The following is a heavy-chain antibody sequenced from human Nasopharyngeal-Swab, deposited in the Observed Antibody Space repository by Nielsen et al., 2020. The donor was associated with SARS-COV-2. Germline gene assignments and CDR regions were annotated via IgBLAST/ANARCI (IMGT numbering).Heavy chain of an antibody. D-gene: IGHD3-16*01. CDR2: IYYSGIT. CDR3: ARRVARAPRHEGDYYYGMDV. J-gene: IGHJ6*02. V-gene: IGHV4-39*01. Sequence: WIRQPPVQGLEWIGSIYYSGITYYNPSLKSRVTISVDTSKNQFSLQLSSVTAADTAVYYCARRVARAPRHEGDYYYGMDVLCQGTTVTVSS.